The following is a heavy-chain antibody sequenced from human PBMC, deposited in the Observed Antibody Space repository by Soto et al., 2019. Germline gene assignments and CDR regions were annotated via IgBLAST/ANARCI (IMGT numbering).Heavy chain of an antibody. CDR2: INPNSGGT. CDR1: GYTFTGYY. CDR3: ARSDPLLVPAARPHYYYGMDV. Sequence: GASVKLSCKDSGYTFTGYYMHWVRQAPGQGLEWMGWINPNSGGTNYAQKFQGWVTMTRDTSISTAYMELSRLRSDDTAVYYCARSDPLLVPAARPHYYYGMDVWGQGTTVTVSS. D-gene: IGHD2-2*01. J-gene: IGHJ6*02. V-gene: IGHV1-2*04.